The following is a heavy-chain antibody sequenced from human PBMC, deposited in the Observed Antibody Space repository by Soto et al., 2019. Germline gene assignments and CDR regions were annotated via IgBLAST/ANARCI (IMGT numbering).Heavy chain of an antibody. CDR2: IHYGGST. J-gene: IGHJ4*02. CDR1: GGSISSGTYY. CDR3: ARDSSIARFFI. Sequence: SETLSLTCSVSGGSISSGTYYWGWIRQPPGKGLEWIGSIHYGGSTYYNPSLKSRVTISVDTSKNQFSLNLISVTAADTAVYYCARDSSIARFFIWGQGTLVTVSS. V-gene: IGHV4-39*02.